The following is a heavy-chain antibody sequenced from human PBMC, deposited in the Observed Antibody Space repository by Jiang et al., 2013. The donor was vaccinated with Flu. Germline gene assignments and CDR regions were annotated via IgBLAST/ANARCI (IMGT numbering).Heavy chain of an antibody. CDR3: ARLMSPITIFGGGVENWFDP. J-gene: IGHJ5*02. D-gene: IGHD3-3*01. Sequence: LVKPSETLSLTCTVSGGSISSYYWSWIRQPPGKGLEWIGYIYYSGSTNYNPSLKSRVTISVDTSKNQFSLKLSSVTAADTAVYYCARLMSPITIFGGGVENWFDPWGQGTLVTVSS. CDR2: IYYSGST. CDR1: GGSISSYY. V-gene: IGHV4-59*08.